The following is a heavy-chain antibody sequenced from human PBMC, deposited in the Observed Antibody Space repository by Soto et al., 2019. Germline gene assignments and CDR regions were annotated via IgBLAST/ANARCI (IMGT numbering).Heavy chain of an antibody. CDR1: GFTFDDYA. D-gene: IGHD7-27*01. CDR2: VNWNSGSI. CDR3: AKETQANLGTGGFDY. J-gene: IGHJ4*02. V-gene: IGHV3-9*01. Sequence: EVQLVESGGGVTQPGRXLRLSCAASGFTFDDYAMHWVRQAPGKGLEWVSGVNWNSGSIGYADSVKGRFTISRDNAKNSLYLQIDSLTTDDTAFYYCAKETQANLGTGGFDYWGQGTLVTVSS.